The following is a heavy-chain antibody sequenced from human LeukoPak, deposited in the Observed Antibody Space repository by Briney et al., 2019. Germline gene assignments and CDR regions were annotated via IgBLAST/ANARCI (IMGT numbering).Heavy chain of an antibody. CDR1: GFTVSHYY. D-gene: IGHD3-22*01. J-gene: IGHJ3*02. CDR3: AGYVSSGRRDAFDI. V-gene: IGHV3-53*01. Sequence: GGSLRLSCAASGFTVSHYYMTWVRQAPGKGLECVSVIYSGGSTYSADSVKGRFTISRDNAKNSLYLQMNSLRAEDTAVYYCAGYVSSGRRDAFDIWGQGTMVTVSS. CDR2: IYSGGST.